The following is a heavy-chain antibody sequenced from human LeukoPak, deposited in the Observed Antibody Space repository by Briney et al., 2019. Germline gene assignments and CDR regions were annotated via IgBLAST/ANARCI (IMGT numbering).Heavy chain of an antibody. CDR3: ARGADILTGYYFNYYYYGMDV. Sequence: PSETLSLTCAVYGGSFSGYYWSWIRQPPGKGLEWIGEINHSGSTNYNPSLKSRVTISVDTSKNQFSLKLSSVTAADTAVYYCARGADILTGYYFNYYYYGMDVWGKGITVTVSS. D-gene: IGHD3-9*01. V-gene: IGHV4-34*01. CDR2: INHSGST. J-gene: IGHJ6*04. CDR1: GGSFSGYY.